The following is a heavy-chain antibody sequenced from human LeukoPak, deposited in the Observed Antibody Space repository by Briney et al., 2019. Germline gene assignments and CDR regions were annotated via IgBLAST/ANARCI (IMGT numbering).Heavy chain of an antibody. D-gene: IGHD2-2*01. V-gene: IGHV1-2*02. CDR1: GYTFTDYY. Sequence: ASVKLSCKASGYTFTDYYMHWVRQAPGQGFEWMGWINPNDGDTNYAQKFQGRVTTARDTSISTAHMEVSRLRSDDTAVYYCARANFLYCSSSTCLFDYWGQGTLVTVSS. CDR3: ARANFLYCSSSTCLFDY. CDR2: INPNDGDT. J-gene: IGHJ4*02.